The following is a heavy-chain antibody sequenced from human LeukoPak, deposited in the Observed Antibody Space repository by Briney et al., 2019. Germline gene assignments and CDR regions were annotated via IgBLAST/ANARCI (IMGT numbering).Heavy chain of an antibody. V-gene: IGHV4-59*01. J-gene: IGHJ1*01. CDR1: GGSISSYY. D-gene: IGHD3-10*01. CDR3: ARGSYYGSGIEDF. Sequence: SETVSLTCTVSGGSISSYYWSWTRQPPGKGLEWIGYIYYSASTKYNPPLKSRVTISVDTSKNQFSLKLSSVTAADTAMYYCARGSYYGSGIEDFWGQGTLVPVSS. CDR2: IYYSAST.